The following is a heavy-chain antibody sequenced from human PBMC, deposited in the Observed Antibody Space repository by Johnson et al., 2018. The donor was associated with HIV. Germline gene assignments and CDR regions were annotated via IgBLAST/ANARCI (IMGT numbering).Heavy chain of an antibody. J-gene: IGHJ3*02. V-gene: IGHV3-20*04. CDR2: INWNGGST. D-gene: IGHD3-10*01. Sequence: EVQLVESGGGVLRPGGSLRLSCEGFGFIFDDYGMSWVRQAPGKGLEWVSGINWNGGSTGYADSVTGRFTISRDNAKNSLYLQMNSLRAEDTALYYCARDWFMVQGADAFDIWGQGTMVTVSS. CDR3: ARDWFMVQGADAFDI. CDR1: GFIFDDYG.